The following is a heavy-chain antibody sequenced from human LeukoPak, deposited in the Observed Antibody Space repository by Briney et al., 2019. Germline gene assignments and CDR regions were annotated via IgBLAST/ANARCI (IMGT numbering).Heavy chain of an antibody. J-gene: IGHJ4*02. D-gene: IGHD3-22*01. CDR2: ISSSSSYI. CDR3: ARDQGIVVVSYFDY. CDR1: GFTFSSYS. Sequence: GGSLRLSCAASGFTFSSYSMNWVRQAPGKGLEWVSSISSSSSYIYYADSVKGRFTISRDNAKNSLYLQMNSLRAEDTAVYYCARDQGIVVVSYFDYWGQGTLVTVSS. V-gene: IGHV3-21*01.